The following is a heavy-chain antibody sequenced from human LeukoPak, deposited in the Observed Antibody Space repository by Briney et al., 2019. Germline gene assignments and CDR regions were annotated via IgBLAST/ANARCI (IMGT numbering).Heavy chain of an antibody. V-gene: IGHV3-23*01. CDR2: ISGSGGST. CDR3: AKGSGDYYYYMDV. Sequence: GGSLRLSCAASGFTFSSYGMSWVRQAPGKGLEWVSAISGSGGSTYYADSVKGRFTISRDNSKNTLYLQMNSLRAEDTAVYYCAKGSGDYYYYMDVWGKGTTVTVSS. CDR1: GFTFSSYG. J-gene: IGHJ6*03. D-gene: IGHD4-17*01.